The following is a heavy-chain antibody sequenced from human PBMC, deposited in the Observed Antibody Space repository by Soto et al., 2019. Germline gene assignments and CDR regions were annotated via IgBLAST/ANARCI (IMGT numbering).Heavy chain of an antibody. Sequence: ESWGGVVQPGRSLRLSCAASGFTFSRFGVHWVRQAPGKGLEWVAVIWNDGNNRRYGDSVRGRFTVSSDNSKNTVYLQMDSLRVEDTAMYYCARDRELGRTSPYFDFWGQGTLVTVSS. CDR2: IWNDGNNR. V-gene: IGHV3-33*01. D-gene: IGHD3-10*01. CDR3: ARDRELGRTSPYFDF. J-gene: IGHJ4*02. CDR1: GFTFSRFG.